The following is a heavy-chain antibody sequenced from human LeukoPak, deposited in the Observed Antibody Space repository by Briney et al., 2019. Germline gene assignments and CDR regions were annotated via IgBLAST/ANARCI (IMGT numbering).Heavy chain of an antibody. CDR2: INSYGSST. CDR1: GFTFSCYW. V-gene: IGHV3-74*01. D-gene: IGHD5-12*01. CDR3: ARGLSGYASSLGY. J-gene: IGHJ4*02. Sequence: GGSLRLSCAASGFTFSCYWMHWLRQAPGKELVWVSRINSYGSSTSYADSAKGRFTISRDNAKNTLYLQMNRLRAEDTAVYYCARGLSGYASSLGYWGQGTLVTVSS.